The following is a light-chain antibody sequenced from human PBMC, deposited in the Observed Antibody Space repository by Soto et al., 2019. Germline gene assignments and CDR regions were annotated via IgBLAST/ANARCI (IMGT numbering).Light chain of an antibody. Sequence: VLTQPPSASGTPGQRVTISCSGSSSSIGSNSVNWYQQLPRTAPKVLIYTNNQRPSGVPDRFSGSKSGTSASLAISGLQSEDEADYYCAAWDGSLNVDVFGTGTKLTVL. CDR2: TNN. CDR1: SSSIGSNS. J-gene: IGLJ1*01. CDR3: AAWDGSLNVDV. V-gene: IGLV1-44*01.